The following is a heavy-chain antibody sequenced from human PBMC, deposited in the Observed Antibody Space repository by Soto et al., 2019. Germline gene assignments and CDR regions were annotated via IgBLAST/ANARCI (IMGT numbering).Heavy chain of an antibody. CDR1: GGSISSGGYY. V-gene: IGHV4-31*03. CDR2: IYYSGST. Sequence: SETLSLTCTVSGGSISSGGYYWSWIRQHPGKGLEWIGYIYYSGSTYYNPSLKSRVTISVDTSKNQFSLKLSSVTAADTAVYYCARAPQGGGYDLFGWFDPWGQGTLVTVSS. J-gene: IGHJ5*02. CDR3: ARAPQGGGYDLFGWFDP. D-gene: IGHD5-12*01.